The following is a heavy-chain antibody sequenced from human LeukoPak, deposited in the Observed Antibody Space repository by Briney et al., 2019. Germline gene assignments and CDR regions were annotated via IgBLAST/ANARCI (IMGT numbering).Heavy chain of an antibody. J-gene: IGHJ4*02. D-gene: IGHD5-18*01. CDR1: GFTFSSYA. CDR2: ISGSGGST. V-gene: IGHV3-23*01. Sequence: PGGSLRLSCAASGFTFSSYAMSWVRQAPGKGLEWVSAISGSGGSTYYADSVKGRFTISRDNSKNTLYLQMNSLRAEDTAVYYCAKVNQKGVDTAIGFDYWGQGTLVTVSS. CDR3: AKVNQKGVDTAIGFDY.